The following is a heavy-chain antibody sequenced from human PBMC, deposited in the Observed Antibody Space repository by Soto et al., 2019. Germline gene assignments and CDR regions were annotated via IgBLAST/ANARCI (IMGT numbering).Heavy chain of an antibody. CDR1: GGSLSSSSW. D-gene: IGHD2-15*01. J-gene: IGHJ4*01. Sequence: PSETLSLTCAVSGGSLSSSSWWSWVRQPPGKTLEWLGEIFYSGSTKYNPSLNSRVTISADQSKNDFSLRLSSVTAADTAVYYCGHRGGVPYSQDFWGHGMLVPVSP. CDR2: IFYSGST. V-gene: IGHV4-4*02. CDR3: GHRGGVPYSQDF.